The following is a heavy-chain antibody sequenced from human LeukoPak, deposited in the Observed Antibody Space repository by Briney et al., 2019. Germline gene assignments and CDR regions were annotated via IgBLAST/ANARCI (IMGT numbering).Heavy chain of an antibody. CDR3: ARAAPRVHYYYYMGV. CDR1: GGSISSGSYY. J-gene: IGHJ6*03. CDR2: IYTSGST. Sequence: SETLSLTCTVSGGSISSGSYYWSWIRQPAGKGLEWIGRIYTSGSTNYNPSLKSRVTISVDTSKNQFSLKLSSVTAADTAVYYCARAAPRVHYYYYMGVWGKGTTVTVSS. V-gene: IGHV4-61*02.